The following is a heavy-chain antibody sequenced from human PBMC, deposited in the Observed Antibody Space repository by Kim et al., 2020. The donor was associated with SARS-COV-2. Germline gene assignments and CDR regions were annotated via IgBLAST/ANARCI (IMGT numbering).Heavy chain of an antibody. D-gene: IGHD6-19*01. CDR1: GFTFGDYA. CDR2: IRSKAYGGTT. CDR3: TYIAVAGDYNYYYGMDV. V-gene: IGHV3-49*03. Sequence: GGSLRLSCTASGFTFGDYAMSWFRQAPGKGLEWVGFIRSKAYGGTTEYAASVKGRFTISRDDSKSIAYLQMNSLKTEDTAVYYCTYIAVAGDYNYYYGMDVGGQGTTVTVSS. J-gene: IGHJ6*02.